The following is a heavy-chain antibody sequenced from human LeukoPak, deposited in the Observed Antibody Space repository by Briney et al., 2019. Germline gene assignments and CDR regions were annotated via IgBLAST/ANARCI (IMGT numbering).Heavy chain of an antibody. CDR2: INPSGGST. CDR1: GYTFTSYY. CDR3: ARDNSVGDNAWWFDP. D-gene: IGHD1-26*01. Sequence: ASVKVSCKASGYTFTSYYMHWVRQAPGQGLEWMGIINPSGGSTSYAQKFQGRVTMTRDTSTSTVYMELSSLRSEDAAIYYCARDNSVGDNAWWFDPWGQGTLVTVSS. J-gene: IGHJ5*02. V-gene: IGHV1-46*01.